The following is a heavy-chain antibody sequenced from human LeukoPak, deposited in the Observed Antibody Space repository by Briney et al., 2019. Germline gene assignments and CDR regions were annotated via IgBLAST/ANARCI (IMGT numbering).Heavy chain of an antibody. V-gene: IGHV4-59*01. Sequence: PAETLTLTCTVSGCSISSYYWSWVRQPPGKGLEWIACISYSGSTKYNPSLKSRVTISVDTSKNQLSLKLSSVTAADTAVYYCAREPGFDSSGYLNWFDPWGQGTLVTVSS. CDR2: ISYSGST. CDR3: AREPGFDSSGYLNWFDP. CDR1: GCSISSYY. J-gene: IGHJ5*02. D-gene: IGHD3-22*01.